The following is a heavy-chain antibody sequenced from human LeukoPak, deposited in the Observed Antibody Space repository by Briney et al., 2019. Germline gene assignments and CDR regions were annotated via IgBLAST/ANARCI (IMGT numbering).Heavy chain of an antibody. J-gene: IGHJ3*02. CDR2: ITGTADKT. Sequence: GGSLRLSCAASGFTFTNYVTNWVRQAPGKGLEWVSSITGTADKTYDADSVKGRFTISRDNSKNTLYLQMSSLRVEDTAIYYCARRGGSRGWGAFDIWGQGTIVTVSS. CDR3: ARRGGSRGWGAFDI. D-gene: IGHD6-19*01. V-gene: IGHV3-23*01. CDR1: GFTFTNYV.